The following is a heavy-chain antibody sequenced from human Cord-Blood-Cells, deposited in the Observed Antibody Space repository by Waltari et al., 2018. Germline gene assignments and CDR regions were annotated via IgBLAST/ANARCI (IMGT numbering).Heavy chain of an antibody. V-gene: IGHV1-8*01. J-gene: IGHJ6*02. CDR1: GYTFTSYD. CDR3: ARVDGSYGNYYYYGMDV. Sequence: QVQLVQSGAEVKKPGASVKVSCKASGYTFTSYDINWVRQATGQGLEWMGWMNPNSGNTGYAQKFQGRVTMTRKTSISTAYMELSSLRSEDTAVYYCARVDGSYGNYYYYGMDVWGQGTTVTVSS. D-gene: IGHD5-18*01. CDR2: MNPNSGNT.